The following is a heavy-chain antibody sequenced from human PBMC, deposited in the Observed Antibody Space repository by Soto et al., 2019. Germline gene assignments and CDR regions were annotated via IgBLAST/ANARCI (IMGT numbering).Heavy chain of an antibody. CDR2: ILPGSGGT. CDR1: GYTFTGYY. D-gene: IGHD3-22*01. V-gene: IGHV1-2*02. CDR3: VRGNYDMSGLYLAGWFDP. J-gene: IGHJ5*02. Sequence: ASVQVSRKAFGYTFTGYYINCVRQACGKGLEWMGWILPGSGGTKYAQKFKGRVTVTGDTSTSTVYMELSRLTSDDTAVYYCVRGNYDMSGLYLAGWFDPWGHGSLVTVSA.